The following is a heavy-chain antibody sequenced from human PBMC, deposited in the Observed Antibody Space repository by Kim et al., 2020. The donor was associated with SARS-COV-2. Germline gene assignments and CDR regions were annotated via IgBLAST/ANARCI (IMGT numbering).Heavy chain of an antibody. CDR2: IYPGDSDT. CDR1: GYSFTRYW. V-gene: IGHV5-51*01. D-gene: IGHD3-10*01. Sequence: GESLKISCKGSGYSFTRYWIGWVRQMPGKSLEWMGIIYPGDSDTKYSPSFQGQVTISADKSISTAYLQWSSLKASDTAMYYCARQLGYYYGSGNYLNPDYWGQGTLVTVSS. J-gene: IGHJ4*02. CDR3: ARQLGYYYGSGNYLNPDY.